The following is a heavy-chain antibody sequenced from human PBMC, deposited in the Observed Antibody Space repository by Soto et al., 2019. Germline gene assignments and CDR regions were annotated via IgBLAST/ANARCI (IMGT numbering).Heavy chain of an antibody. D-gene: IGHD2-21*01. V-gene: IGHV3-48*02. CDR3: ATWAIAVGGEGF. J-gene: IGHJ4*02. Sequence: VGSLRLSCTASGFTVSDYSVNWVRQAPGKGLEWISYISSAGDLILYADSVKGRFTIARDIAKNSLYLQMDSLRDEDSAVYYCATWAIAVGGEGFWGQGTLVTVSS. CDR1: GFTVSDYS. CDR2: ISSAGDLI.